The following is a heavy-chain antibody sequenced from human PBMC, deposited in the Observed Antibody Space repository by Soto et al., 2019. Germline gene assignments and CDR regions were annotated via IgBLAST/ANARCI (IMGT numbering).Heavy chain of an antibody. CDR3: ARRSVAGNFDY. CDR2: IYYSGST. Sequence: PSETLSLTCTVSGGSINNHYWSWIRQPPGKGLEWIGYIYYSGSTYYNPSLESRVTISVDTSKNQFSLKLSSLTAADTAVYYCARRSVAGNFDYWGQGTLVTVSS. D-gene: IGHD6-19*01. CDR1: GGSINNHY. V-gene: IGHV4-59*11. J-gene: IGHJ4*02.